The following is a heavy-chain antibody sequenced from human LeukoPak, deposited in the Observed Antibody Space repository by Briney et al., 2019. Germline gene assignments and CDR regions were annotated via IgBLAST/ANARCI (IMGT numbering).Heavy chain of an antibody. V-gene: IGHV3-23*01. CDR3: ANHITMVRGVIDY. CDR2: ISGSGGST. Sequence: GGSLRLFCAASGFTFSSYSMSWVRQAPGKGLEGVSAISGSGGSTYYADSVKGRFTISRDNSKNTLYLQMNSLRAEDTAVYYCANHITMVRGVIDYWGQGTLVTVSS. J-gene: IGHJ4*02. CDR1: GFTFSSYS. D-gene: IGHD3-10*01.